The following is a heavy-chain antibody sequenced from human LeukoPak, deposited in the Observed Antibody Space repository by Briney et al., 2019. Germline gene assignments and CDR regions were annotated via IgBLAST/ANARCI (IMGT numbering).Heavy chain of an antibody. Sequence: PSETLSLTCAVYGGSFSGYYWSWIRQPPGKGLEWIGEINHTGSTSYNPSLKSRVTMSVDTSKKQFSLKLSSVTAADTAVYYCAGSYYYGSGSYGSWGQGTLVTVSS. CDR1: GGSFSGYY. J-gene: IGHJ5*02. CDR2: INHTGST. D-gene: IGHD3-10*01. CDR3: AGSYYYGSGSYGS. V-gene: IGHV4-34*01.